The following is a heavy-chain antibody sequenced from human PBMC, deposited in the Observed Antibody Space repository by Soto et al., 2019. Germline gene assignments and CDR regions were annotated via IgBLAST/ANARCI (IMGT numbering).Heavy chain of an antibody. V-gene: IGHV4-39*01. CDR1: GGSISSSSYY. CDR2: IYYSGST. J-gene: IGHJ4*02. Sequence: PSETLSLTCTVSGGSISSSSYYWGWIRQPPGKGLEWIGSIYYSGSTYYNPSLKSRVTISVDTSKNQFSLKLSSVTAADTAVYYCARLGIAAPGAFDYWGQGTLVTVSS. D-gene: IGHD6-13*01. CDR3: ARLGIAAPGAFDY.